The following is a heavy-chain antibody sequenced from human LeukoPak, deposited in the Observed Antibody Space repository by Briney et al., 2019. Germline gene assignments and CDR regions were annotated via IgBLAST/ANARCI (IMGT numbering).Heavy chain of an antibody. V-gene: IGHV3-33*01. CDR1: GFTFSSYG. Sequence: QPGRSLRLSCAASGFTFSSYGMHWVRQAPGKGLEWVAVIWYDGSNKYYADSVKGRFTISRDNSKKTLYLQMNSLRAEDTAVYYCVRMSKAGSGSYPLDYWGQGTLVTVSS. CDR3: VRMSKAGSGSYPLDY. D-gene: IGHD3-10*01. CDR2: IWYDGSNK. J-gene: IGHJ4*02.